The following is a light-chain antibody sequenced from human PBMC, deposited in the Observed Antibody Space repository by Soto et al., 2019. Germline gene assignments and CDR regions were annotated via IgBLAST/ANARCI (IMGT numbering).Light chain of an antibody. CDR2: EVS. CDR3: SSYTTSSTRV. V-gene: IGLV2-14*01. J-gene: IGLJ1*01. Sequence: QSALTQPASVSGSPGQSIAISCTESSSDVGIYNYVSWYQQHPGKVPKLIIYEVSNRPSGVSNRFSGSKSGNTASLTISGLQAEDEADYYCSSYTTSSTRVFGTGTKLTVL. CDR1: SSDVGIYNY.